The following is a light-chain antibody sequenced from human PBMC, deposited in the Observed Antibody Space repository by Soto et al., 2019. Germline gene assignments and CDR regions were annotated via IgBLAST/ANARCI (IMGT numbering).Light chain of an antibody. CDR2: DAS. CDR1: QSVTNY. J-gene: IGKJ1*01. V-gene: IGKV3-11*01. Sequence: EIVLTQSPATLSLSPGERATLSCRASQSVTNYLAWYQQKPGQAPRLLIYDASNRATGIPGRFSGSGSGTDFPPTISSLEPEDFAVYYCQQRSNWPWTFGQGTKVEIK. CDR3: QQRSNWPWT.